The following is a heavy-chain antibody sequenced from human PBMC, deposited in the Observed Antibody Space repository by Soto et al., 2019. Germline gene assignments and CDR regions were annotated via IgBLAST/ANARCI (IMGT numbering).Heavy chain of an antibody. Sequence: PGGSMRLSCAASGFTFRNYCMNWVRQDPGKGLEWVSYIGIGSSTKYYADSVKGRFTISRDNAKNSLYLQMNSLRAEDTAVYYCARDQLYYNDISGRPLNAFDVWGQGTMVTVSS. CDR1: GFTFRNYC. D-gene: IGHD3-22*01. V-gene: IGHV3-48*01. J-gene: IGHJ3*01. CDR2: IGIGSSTK. CDR3: ARDQLYYNDISGRPLNAFDV.